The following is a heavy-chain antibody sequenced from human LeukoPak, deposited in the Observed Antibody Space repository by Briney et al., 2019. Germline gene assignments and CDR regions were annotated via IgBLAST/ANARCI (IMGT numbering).Heavy chain of an antibody. D-gene: IGHD3-3*01. J-gene: IGHJ6*03. Sequence: GASVKVSCKASGYTFTNYDVNWMRQATGQGLEWMGWMNPINGNTAYGQKFQGRVTLTRDTSRDTAYMDLSSLGPDDTAVYFSARGISSRQIGYYFMDVWGKGTTVTVSS. CDR1: GYTFTNYD. CDR2: MNPINGNT. CDR3: ARGISSRQIGYYFMDV. V-gene: IGHV1-8*01.